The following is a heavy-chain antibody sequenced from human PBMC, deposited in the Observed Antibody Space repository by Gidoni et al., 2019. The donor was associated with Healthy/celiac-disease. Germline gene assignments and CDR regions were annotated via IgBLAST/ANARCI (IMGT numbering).Heavy chain of an antibody. Sequence: SCKASGGTFSSYTISWVRQAPGQRLEWMGRIIPILGIANYAQKFQGRVTITADKSTSTAYMELSSLRSEDTAVYYCARGPGIVLVPAAQFDYWGQGTLVTVSS. D-gene: IGHD2-2*01. CDR3: ARGPGIVLVPAAQFDY. CDR2: IIPILGIA. J-gene: IGHJ4*02. CDR1: GGTFSSYT. V-gene: IGHV1-69*02.